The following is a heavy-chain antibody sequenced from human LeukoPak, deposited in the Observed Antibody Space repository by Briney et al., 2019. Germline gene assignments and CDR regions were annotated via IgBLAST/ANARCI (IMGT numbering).Heavy chain of an antibody. CDR3: ARDSVGYYDILTGCYYPSRFDY. J-gene: IGHJ4*02. V-gene: IGHV1-18*04. D-gene: IGHD3-9*01. CDR1: GYTFTSYG. CDR2: ISAYNGNT. Sequence: GASVKVSCKASGYTFTSYGISWVRQAPGQGLEWMGWISAYNGNTNYAQKLQGRVTMTTDTSTSTAYMELRSLRSDDTAVYYCARDSVGYYDILTGCYYPSRFDYWGQGTLVTVSS.